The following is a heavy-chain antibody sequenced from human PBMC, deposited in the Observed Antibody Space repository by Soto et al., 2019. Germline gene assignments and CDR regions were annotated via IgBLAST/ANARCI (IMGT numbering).Heavy chain of an antibody. CDR1: GGSISSSNW. CDR2: IYHSGST. J-gene: IGHJ6*02. Sequence: PSETLSLTCAVSGGSISSSNWWSWVRQPPGKGLEWIGEIYHSGSTNYNPSLKSRVTISVDKSKNQFSLKLSSVTAADTAVYYCARAGELDYYGMDVWGQGTTVTVSS. CDR3: ARAGELDYYGMDV. V-gene: IGHV4-4*02. D-gene: IGHD1-7*01.